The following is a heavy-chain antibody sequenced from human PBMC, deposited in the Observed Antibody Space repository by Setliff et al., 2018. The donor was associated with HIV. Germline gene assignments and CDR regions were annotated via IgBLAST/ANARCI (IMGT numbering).Heavy chain of an antibody. CDR1: GDSINSGDYY. Sequence: TSETLSLTCTVSGDSINSGDYYWSWIRQPPGKGLEWIGYIYHSDSTHYNPSLNSRVAFSVDTSKNQFSLKLYSVTVADTAFYYCARADSSSWFFATFDIWGQGTMVTVSS. CDR3: ARADSSSWFFATFDI. CDR2: IYHSDST. D-gene: IGHD6-13*01. V-gene: IGHV4-30-4*01. J-gene: IGHJ3*02.